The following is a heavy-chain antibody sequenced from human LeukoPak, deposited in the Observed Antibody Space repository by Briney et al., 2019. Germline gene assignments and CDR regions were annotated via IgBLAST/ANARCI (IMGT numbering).Heavy chain of an antibody. CDR3: ARGLGSSSGYSLDY. V-gene: IGHV4-34*01. CDR2: INHSGST. Sequence: PSETLSLTCAVYGGSFSGYYWSWIRQPPGKGLGWIGEINHSGSTNYNPSLKSRVTISVDTSKNQFSLKLSSVTAADTAVYYCARGLGSSSGYSLDYWGQGTLVTVSS. CDR1: GGSFSGYY. J-gene: IGHJ4*02. D-gene: IGHD3-22*01.